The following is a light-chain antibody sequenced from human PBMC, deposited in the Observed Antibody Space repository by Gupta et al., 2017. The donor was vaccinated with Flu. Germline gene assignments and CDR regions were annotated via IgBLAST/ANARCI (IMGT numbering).Light chain of an antibody. Sequence: SPSTLSASVGDRVTITCRASQSVSSRLAWYQQKAGKAPTLLISEASRLESGVPSRFSGSEAGTEFTLTISNLQPDDIATYYFQQYKNYKTFGQGTKMEIK. CDR2: EAS. CDR1: QSVSSR. CDR3: QQYKNYKT. J-gene: IGKJ2*01. V-gene: IGKV1-5*03.